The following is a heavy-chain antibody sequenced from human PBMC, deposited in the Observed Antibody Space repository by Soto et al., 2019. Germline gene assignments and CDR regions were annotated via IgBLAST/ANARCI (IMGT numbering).Heavy chain of an antibody. CDR1: GGSMRNYF. CDR3: AAGEASSRNLAPYYLDF. V-gene: IGHV4-59*01. J-gene: IGHJ4*02. CDR2: IHYSGTT. D-gene: IGHD6-13*01. Sequence: SETLSLTCTVSGGSMRNYFWTWIRQPPGKGLEWIGYIHYSGTTSFFPSYNPSLRSRVTISEDTSKNQFSLKLLSVTTADTAVYFCAAGEASSRNLAPYYLDFWGQGTLVTVSS.